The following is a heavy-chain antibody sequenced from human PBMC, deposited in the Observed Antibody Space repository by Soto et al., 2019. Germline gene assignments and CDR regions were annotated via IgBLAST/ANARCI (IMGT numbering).Heavy chain of an antibody. Sequence: GGSLRLSCAASGFTFSSYGMHWVRQAPGKGLEWVAVIWYDGSNKYYADSVKRRFTISRDNSKNTLYLQMNSLRAEDTAVYYCARDNLGSIYYSSGWYFNYWGQGALVTVSS. CDR3: ARDNLGSIYYSSGWYFNY. D-gene: IGHD6-19*01. CDR1: GFTFSSYG. CDR2: IWYDGSNK. J-gene: IGHJ4*02. V-gene: IGHV3-33*01.